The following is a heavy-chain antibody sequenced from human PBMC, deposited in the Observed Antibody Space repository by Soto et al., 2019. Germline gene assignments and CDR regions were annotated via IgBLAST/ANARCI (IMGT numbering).Heavy chain of an antibody. CDR1: GFTFSSYA. D-gene: IGHD6-19*01. V-gene: IGHV3-23*01. CDR3: AKDMYSTGWPGFFDY. Sequence: PGGSLRLSCAASGFTFSSYAMGWVRQAPGRGLEWVSDISGSGGRTYYADSVKGRFAISRDNSRSTLHLQMSSLRAEDTALYYCAKDMYSTGWPGFFDYWGQGTLVTVSS. CDR2: ISGSGGRT. J-gene: IGHJ4*02.